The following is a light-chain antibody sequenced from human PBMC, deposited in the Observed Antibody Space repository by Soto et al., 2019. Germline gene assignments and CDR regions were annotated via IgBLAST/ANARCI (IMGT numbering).Light chain of an antibody. Sequence: QSVLTQPSSVSGSPGQSVTISCTGTSSDVGGYDYVSWYQQHPGKAPKLMIFDVSKRPSGVPDRFSGSKSGSTASLTISGLQADDEADYYCCSYAGGFYVVGTGTKLTVL. CDR3: CSYAGGFYV. CDR2: DVS. V-gene: IGLV2-11*01. CDR1: SSDVGGYDY. J-gene: IGLJ1*01.